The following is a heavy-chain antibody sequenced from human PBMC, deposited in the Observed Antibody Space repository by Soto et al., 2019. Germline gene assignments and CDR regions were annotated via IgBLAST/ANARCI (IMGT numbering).Heavy chain of an antibody. D-gene: IGHD2-2*01. Sequence: QVQLVQSGAEVKKPGASVKVSCKASGYTFTSYGISWVRQAPGQGLEWMGWISAYNGNTNYAQKLQGRVTMTTDTSTSTAYMGLRSLRSDDTAVYYCAREGHIVVVPAARATGMDVWGQGTTVTVSS. V-gene: IGHV1-18*01. CDR3: AREGHIVVVPAARATGMDV. J-gene: IGHJ6*02. CDR1: GYTFTSYG. CDR2: ISAYNGNT.